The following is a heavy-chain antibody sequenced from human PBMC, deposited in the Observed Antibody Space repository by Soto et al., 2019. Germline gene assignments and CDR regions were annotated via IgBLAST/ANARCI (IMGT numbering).Heavy chain of an antibody. CDR3: ARAAPDSSGYYSYDY. J-gene: IGHJ4*02. CDR2: IGTAGDT. CDR1: GCTFSSYD. V-gene: IGHV3-13*01. D-gene: IGHD3-22*01. Sequence: GGSLILSCAASGCTFSSYDMHWGRQATGKGLEWVSAIGTAGDTYYPGSVKGRFTISRENAKNSLYLQMNSLRAGDTAVYYCARAAPDSSGYYSYDYWGQGTLVTVSS.